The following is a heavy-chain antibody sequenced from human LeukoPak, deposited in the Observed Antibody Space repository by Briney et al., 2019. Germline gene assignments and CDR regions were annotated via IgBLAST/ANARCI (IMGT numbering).Heavy chain of an antibody. D-gene: IGHD5-24*01. CDR3: ARLLRDGYSTQSEYAFDI. V-gene: IGHV7-4-1*02. Sequence: ASVKVSCKASGYTFTSYAMNWVRQAPGQGLEWMGWINTNTGNPTYAQGFTGRFVFSLDTSVSTAYLQISSLKASDTAMYYCARLLRDGYSTQSEYAFDIWGQGTMVTVSS. J-gene: IGHJ3*02. CDR1: GYTFTSYA. CDR2: INTNTGNP.